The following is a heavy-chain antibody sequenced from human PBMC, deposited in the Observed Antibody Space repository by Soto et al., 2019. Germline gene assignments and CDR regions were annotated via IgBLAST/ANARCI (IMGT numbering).Heavy chain of an antibody. CDR3: APYEMVSSYSGFHK. Sequence: EVELLESGGGLVQPGGSLRLSCAASEFPFSIYPMSWVRVATGKGREWVSAIRADGGSNWHVDSVKGRLNTSRDNYNNTLYLQMNSIRAEDTAIYYSAPYEMVSSYSGFHKWSQGTLVTIYS. CDR1: EFPFSIYP. V-gene: IGHV3-23*01. D-gene: IGHD3-10*01. CDR2: IRADGGSN. J-gene: IGHJ1*01.